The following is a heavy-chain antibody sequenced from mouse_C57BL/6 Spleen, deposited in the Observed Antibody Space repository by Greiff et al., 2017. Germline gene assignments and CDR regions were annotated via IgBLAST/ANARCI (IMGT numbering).Heavy chain of an antibody. CDR1: GYSFTDYN. Sequence: EVKLQESGPELVKPGASVKISCKASGYSFTDYNMNWVKQSNGKSLEWIGVINPNYGTTSYNKKFKGKATLTVDQSSSTAYMQLNSLTSEDSAVYYCARPAQALYAMDYWGQGTSVTVSS. CDR3: ARPAQALYAMDY. CDR2: INPNYGTT. D-gene: IGHD3-2*02. J-gene: IGHJ4*01. V-gene: IGHV1-39*01.